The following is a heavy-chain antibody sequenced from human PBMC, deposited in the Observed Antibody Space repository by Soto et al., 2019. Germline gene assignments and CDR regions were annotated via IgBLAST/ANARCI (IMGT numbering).Heavy chain of an antibody. CDR3: AHSPRYPAARTKAFDY. D-gene: IGHD6-6*01. Sequence: GSGPTLVNPTQTLTLTCTFSGFSLSTSGVGVGWIRQPPGKALEWLALIYWDDDKRYSPSLKSRLTITKDTSKNQVVLTMTNMDPVDTATYYCAHSPRYPAARTKAFDYWGQGTLVTVSS. CDR1: GFSLSTSGVG. V-gene: IGHV2-5*02. J-gene: IGHJ4*02. CDR2: IYWDDDK.